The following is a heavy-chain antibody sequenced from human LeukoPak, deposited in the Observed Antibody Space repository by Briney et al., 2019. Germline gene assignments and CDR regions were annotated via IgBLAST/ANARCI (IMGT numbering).Heavy chain of an antibody. CDR1: GFTFSSYA. CDR2: ISGSGGST. V-gene: IGHV3-23*01. D-gene: IGHD3-3*01. J-gene: IGHJ6*02. CDR3: AKESPYYDFWSGYYTGGYYYGMDV. Sequence: GGSLRLSCAASGFTFSSYAMSWVRQAPGKGLEWVSAISGSGGSTYYADSVKGRFTISRDNSKNTLYLQMNSLRAEDTAVYYCAKESPYYDFWSGYYTGGYYYGMDVWGQGTTVTVSS.